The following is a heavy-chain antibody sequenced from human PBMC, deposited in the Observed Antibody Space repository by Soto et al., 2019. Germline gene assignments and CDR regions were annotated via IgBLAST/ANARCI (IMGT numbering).Heavy chain of an antibody. CDR3: ARESEDLTSNFDY. V-gene: IGHV3-21*01. J-gene: IGHJ4*02. Sequence: PGGSLRLSCAASGFTFAGYSMNWVRQAPGKGLEWVSSISSTTNYIYYADSMKGRFTVSRDNAKNSVYLEMNSLSAEDTAVYYCARESEDLTSNFDYWSQGTLVTVSS. CDR2: ISSTTNYI. CDR1: GFTFAGYS.